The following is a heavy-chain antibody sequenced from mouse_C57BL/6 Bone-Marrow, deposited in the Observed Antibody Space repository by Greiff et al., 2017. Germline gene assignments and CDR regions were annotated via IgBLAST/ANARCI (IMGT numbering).Heavy chain of an antibody. CDR2: IDPENGDT. V-gene: IGHV1-18*01. D-gene: IGHD1-1*01. J-gene: IGHJ1*03. CDR3: TPLYYGSSYFYWYFDI. CDR1: GYTFTDYN. Sequence: VQLQQSGPELVKPGASVKIPCKASGYTFTDYNMDWVKQSHGKSLEWIGWIDPENGDTEYASKFQGKATLTADTSSNTAYLQLSSLTSEDTAVYYCTPLYYGSSYFYWYFDIWGTGTTVTVSS.